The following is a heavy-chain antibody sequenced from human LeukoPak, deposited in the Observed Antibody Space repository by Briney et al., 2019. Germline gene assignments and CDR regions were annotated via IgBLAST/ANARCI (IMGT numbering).Heavy chain of an antibody. CDR2: IYPGDSDT. D-gene: IGHD3-16*01. J-gene: IGHJ4*02. Sequence: GESLRISCKGSGYSFTSYWISWVRQMPGKGLEWMGIIYPGDSDTRYSPSFQGHVTISADKSISTAYLQWSSLKASDTAMYYCARHYDYVWGSFPYMPYYFDYWGQGTLVTVSS. V-gene: IGHV5-51*01. CDR3: ARHYDYVWGSFPYMPYYFDY. CDR1: GYSFTSYW.